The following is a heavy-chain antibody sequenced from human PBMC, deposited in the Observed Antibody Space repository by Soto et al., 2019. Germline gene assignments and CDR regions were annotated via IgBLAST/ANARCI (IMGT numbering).Heavy chain of an antibody. CDR3: ARGRITVTDWYFDL. CDR1: GFTFSSYS. D-gene: IGHD4-4*01. CDR2: ISSSSSTI. J-gene: IGHJ2*01. Sequence: GGSLRLSCAASGFTFSSYSMNWVRQAPGKGLEWVSYISSSSSTIYYADSVKGRFTISRDNAKNSLYLQMNSLRAEDTAVYYCARGRITVTDWYFDLWGRGTLVTVSS. V-gene: IGHV3-48*01.